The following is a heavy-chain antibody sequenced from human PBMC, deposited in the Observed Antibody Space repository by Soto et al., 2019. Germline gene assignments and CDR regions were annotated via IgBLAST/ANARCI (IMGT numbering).Heavy chain of an antibody. CDR2: IIPIFGTA. D-gene: IGHD2-2*01. J-gene: IGHJ5*02. Sequence: QVQLVQSGAEVKKPGSSVKVSCKASGGTFSSYAISWVRQAPGQGLEWMGGIIPIFGTANYAQKFQGRVTITADESTSTAYMALSSLRSEDTAVYYCASSPGVNVPAAKVGPWFDPWGQGTLVTVSS. CDR3: ASSPGVNVPAAKVGPWFDP. CDR1: GGTFSSYA. V-gene: IGHV1-69*01.